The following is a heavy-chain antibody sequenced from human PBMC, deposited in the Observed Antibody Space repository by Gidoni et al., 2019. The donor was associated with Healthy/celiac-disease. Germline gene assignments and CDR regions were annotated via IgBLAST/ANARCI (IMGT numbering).Heavy chain of an antibody. J-gene: IGHJ4*02. CDR1: GYTFTGYY. CDR2: INPNSGGT. Sequence: QVQLVQSGAEVQKPGSSVKVSCKASGYTFTGYYMHWVRQAPGQGLEWMGRINPNSGGTNYEQKFQGRVTMTRDTSISTAYMELSRLRSDDTAVYYCARFQAANIVVVPAAIMGGDFDYWGQGTLVTVSS. D-gene: IGHD2-2*01. V-gene: IGHV1-2*06. CDR3: ARFQAANIVVVPAAIMGGDFDY.